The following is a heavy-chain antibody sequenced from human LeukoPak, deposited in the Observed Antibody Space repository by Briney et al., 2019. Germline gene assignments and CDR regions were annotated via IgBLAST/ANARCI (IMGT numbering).Heavy chain of an antibody. Sequence: GGSLRLSCVASGFTFSSHNMNWVRQTPGKGLESVATIKPDGSEKYYVDSVKGRFTISRDNAKSSLYLQMNSLRVEDTGVYFCARMSSYCDYWGQGTLVTVSS. CDR1: GFTFSSHN. J-gene: IGHJ4*02. D-gene: IGHD2-2*01. CDR3: ARMSSYCDY. V-gene: IGHV3-7*01. CDR2: IKPDGSEK.